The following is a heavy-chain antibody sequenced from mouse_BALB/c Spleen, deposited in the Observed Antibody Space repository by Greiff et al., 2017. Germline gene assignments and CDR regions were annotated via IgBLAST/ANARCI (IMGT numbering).Heavy chain of an antibody. V-gene: IGHV5-6-5*01. Sequence: EVPGVESGGGLVKPGGSLTLSCAASGFSFSSYAMSWVRQTPEKRLEWVASISSGGSTYYPDSVKGRFTISRDNARNILYLQIGSLRSEDTAMYYCAGMSTTGYYAMDDWGAGTTVTVAS. J-gene: IGHJ4*01. CDR3: AGMSTTGYYAMDD. CDR1: GFSFSSYA. CDR2: ISSGGST. D-gene: IGHD2-4*01.